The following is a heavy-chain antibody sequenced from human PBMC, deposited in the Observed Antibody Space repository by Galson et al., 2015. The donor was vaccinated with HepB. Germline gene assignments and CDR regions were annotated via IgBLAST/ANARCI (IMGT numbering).Heavy chain of an antibody. CDR3: ARTSSAYDYVDS. D-gene: IGHD5-12*01. J-gene: IGHJ4*02. CDR2: IDPTDSYT. CDR1: GYSFYSYW. Sequence: QSGAEVKKPGESLRISCKGSGYSFYSYWITWVRQVPGKGLEWMGRIDPTDSYTNYSPSFRGHVTISTDKSISTAYLQWSSLKASDTAIFYCARTSSAYDYVDSWGQGTLVTVSS. V-gene: IGHV5-10-1*01.